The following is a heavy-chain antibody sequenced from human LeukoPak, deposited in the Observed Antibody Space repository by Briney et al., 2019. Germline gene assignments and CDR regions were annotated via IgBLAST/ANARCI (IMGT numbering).Heavy chain of an antibody. D-gene: IGHD6-13*01. CDR3: ARASPPDSSSWYSSSYYYYYGMDV. V-gene: IGHV3-13*05. Sequence: PGRSLRLSCAASGFTFSSYDMHWVRQATGKGLEWVSAIGTAGDPYYPGSVKGRFTISRENAKNSLYLQMNSLRAGDTAVYYCARASPPDSSSWYSSSYYYYYGMDVWGQGTTVTVSS. CDR2: IGTAGDP. J-gene: IGHJ6*02. CDR1: GFTFSSYD.